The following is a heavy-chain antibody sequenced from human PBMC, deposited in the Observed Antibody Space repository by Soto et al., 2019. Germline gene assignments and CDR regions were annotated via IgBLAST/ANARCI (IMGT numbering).Heavy chain of an antibody. D-gene: IGHD1-1*01. J-gene: IGHJ6*02. CDR2: VSNDGSNT. CDR3: ARGNMDV. Sequence: QVHLEESGGGVVQPGRSLRLSCVGSRFTLSRFVLHWVRQAPGKGLEWVAVVSNDGSNTYYADSVKGRFTISRDNSMSTLYLQMNSLRREDTALYYCARGNMDVWGRGTTVIVSS. CDR1: RFTLSRFV. V-gene: IGHV3-30*04.